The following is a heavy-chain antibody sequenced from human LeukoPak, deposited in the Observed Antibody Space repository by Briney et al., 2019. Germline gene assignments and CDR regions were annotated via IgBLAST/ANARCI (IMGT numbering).Heavy chain of an antibody. CDR3: ARDGDWVGGTIDY. D-gene: IGHD1-26*01. Sequence: GGSLRLSCAASGFTFSSFWMQWVRQAPGKGLVWFSRIKSDGSGPTYADSVQGRFTISRDNAKNTLYLQMNSLRAEDTAVYYCARDGDWVGGTIDYWGQGTLVTVSS. CDR2: IKSDGSGP. J-gene: IGHJ4*02. V-gene: IGHV3-74*01. CDR1: GFTFSSFW.